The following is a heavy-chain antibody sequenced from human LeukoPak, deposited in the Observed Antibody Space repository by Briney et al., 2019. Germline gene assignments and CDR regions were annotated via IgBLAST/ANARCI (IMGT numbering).Heavy chain of an antibody. V-gene: IGHV1-69*05. J-gene: IGHJ5*02. CDR3: ARRVYSSSSLSNWFDP. CDR2: IIPIFGTA. D-gene: IGHD6-6*01. Sequence: GSSVKVSYKASGGTFSSYAISWVRQAPGQGLEWMGGIIPIFGTANYAQKFQGRVTITTDESTSTAYMELGSLRSEDTAVYYCARRVYSSSSLSNWFDPWGQGTLVTVSS. CDR1: GGTFSSYA.